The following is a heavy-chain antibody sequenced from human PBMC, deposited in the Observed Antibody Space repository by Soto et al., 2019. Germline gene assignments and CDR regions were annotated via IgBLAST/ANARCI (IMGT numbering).Heavy chain of an antibody. CDR1: GLTFSGYT. J-gene: IGHJ4*02. Sequence: PGGSLRLSCAFSGLTFSGYTMSWVRQAPGKGLEWVSSVSGSGTSIYYADSVKGRFTISRDNSKNSVYLQMDSLTAEDTAVYYCPGAEGDPPISYFDKGGQEAL. CDR2: VSGSGTSI. D-gene: IGHD3-10*01. CDR3: PGAEGDPPISYFDK. V-gene: IGHV3-21*01.